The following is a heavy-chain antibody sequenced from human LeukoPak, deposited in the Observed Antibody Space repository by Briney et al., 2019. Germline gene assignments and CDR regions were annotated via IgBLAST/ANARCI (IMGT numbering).Heavy chain of an antibody. D-gene: IGHD3-16*02. CDR3: ARGHDYVWGSYRSYYMDV. V-gene: IGHV3-64*01. CDR2: ISSNGGST. CDR1: GFTFSSYA. J-gene: IGHJ6*03. Sequence: GGSLRLSCAASGFTFSSYAMHWVRQAPGKGLEYVSAISSNGGSTYYANSVKGRFTISRDNSKNTLYLQMGSLRAEDMAVYYCARGHDYVWGSYRSYYMDVWGKGTTVTVSS.